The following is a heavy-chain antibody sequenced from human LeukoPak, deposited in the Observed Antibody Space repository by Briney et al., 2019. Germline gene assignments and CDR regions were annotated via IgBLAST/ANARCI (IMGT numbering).Heavy chain of an antibody. V-gene: IGHV1-2*04. CDR3: AKEMATSGDYYYGMDV. Sequence: ASVKVSCKASGYTFTGYYMHWVRQAPGQGLEWMGWINPNSGGTNYAQKFQGWVTMTRDTSISTAYMELSRLRSDDTAVYYCAKEMATSGDYYYGMDVWGQGTTVTVSS. CDR1: GYTFTGYY. CDR2: INPNSGGT. D-gene: IGHD5-24*01. J-gene: IGHJ6*02.